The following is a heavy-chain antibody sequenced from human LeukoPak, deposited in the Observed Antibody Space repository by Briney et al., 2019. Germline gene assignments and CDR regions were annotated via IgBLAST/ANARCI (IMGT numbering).Heavy chain of an antibody. CDR1: GDSVSSNSAA. CDR2: TYYRSKWYN. D-gene: IGHD6-13*01. J-gene: IGHJ4*02. V-gene: IGHV6-1*01. CDR3: ARDHKSVKGSSWLFDY. Sequence: SQTLSLTCAISGDSVSSNSAAWNWIRQSPSRGLEWLGRTYYRSKWYNDYAVSVKSRITINPDTSKNQFSLQLNSVTPEDTAVYYCARDHKSVKGSSWLFDYWGQGTLVTVSS.